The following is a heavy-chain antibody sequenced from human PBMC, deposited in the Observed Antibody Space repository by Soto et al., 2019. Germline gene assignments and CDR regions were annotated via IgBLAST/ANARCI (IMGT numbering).Heavy chain of an antibody. CDR1: GYTFTSYY. CDR2: INPSGGST. D-gene: IGHD5-18*01. V-gene: IGHV1-46*01. CDR3: ARVRGRGYSYGYFDY. Sequence: QVQLVQSGAEVKKPGASVKVSCKASGYTFTSYYMHWVRQAPGQGLEWMGIINPSGGSTSYAQKFQGRVTMTRDTSTSTGYMELSSLRSEDTAVYYCARVRGRGYSYGYFDYWGQGTLVTVSS. J-gene: IGHJ4*02.